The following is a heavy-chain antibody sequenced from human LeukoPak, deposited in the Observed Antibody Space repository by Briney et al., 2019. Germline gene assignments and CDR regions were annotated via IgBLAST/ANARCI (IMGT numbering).Heavy chain of an antibody. CDR1: GGSISSNNW. V-gene: IGHV4-4*02. J-gene: IGHJ4*02. CDR2: IYHSGST. Sequence: SETLSLTCAVSGGSISSNNWWSWVRQPPRKGLGWNGEIYHSGSTNYNPSLKSRVTISVDKSKNQFSLKLSSVTAADTAVYYCARQASSGSGRLDYWGQGTLVTVSS. CDR3: ARQASSGSGRLDY. D-gene: IGHD3-10*01.